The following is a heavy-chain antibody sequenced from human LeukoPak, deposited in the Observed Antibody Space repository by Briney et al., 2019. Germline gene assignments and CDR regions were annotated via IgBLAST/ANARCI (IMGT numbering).Heavy chain of an antibody. CDR2: IYYIGGG. J-gene: IGHJ3*02. CDR1: GGSISSYY. Sequence: PSETLSLTCTVSGGSISSYYWSWIRQPPGKGLECIGYIYYIGGGNYNPSLKSRVTISVDTSKNQFSLKLSSVTAADTAVYYCARHPTSTLAFDIWGQGTMVIVSS. D-gene: IGHD4-11*01. V-gene: IGHV4-59*08. CDR3: ARHPTSTLAFDI.